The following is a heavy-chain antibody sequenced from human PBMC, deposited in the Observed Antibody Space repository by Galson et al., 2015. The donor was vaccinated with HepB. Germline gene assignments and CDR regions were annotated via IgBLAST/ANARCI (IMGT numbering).Heavy chain of an antibody. CDR1: GFTFSSYA. J-gene: IGHJ4*02. CDR3: AKHRWNHLIYLDY. D-gene: IGHD1-14*01. CDR2: ISGSGGST. Sequence: SLRLSCAASGFTFSSYAMSWVRQAPGKGLEWVSAISGSGGSTYYADSVKGRFTISKDNSKNTLYLQMNSLRAEDTAVYYCAKHRWNHLIYLDYWGQGTLVTVSS. V-gene: IGHV3-23*01.